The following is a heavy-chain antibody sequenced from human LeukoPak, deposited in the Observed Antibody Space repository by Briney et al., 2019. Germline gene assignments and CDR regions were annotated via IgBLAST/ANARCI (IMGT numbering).Heavy chain of an antibody. CDR2: IYYSGST. J-gene: IGHJ4*02. CDR3: ARLGPGGHGEFDY. D-gene: IGHD3-10*01. CDR1: GGSISSRSYY. Sequence: PSETLSLTCTVSGGSISSRSYYWGWIRQPPGKGLEWIGIIYYSGSTYSNPSLRSRVTISVDTSKNQFSLKLTSVTAADTAVYYCARLGPGGHGEFDYWGQGTLVTVSS. V-gene: IGHV4-39*07.